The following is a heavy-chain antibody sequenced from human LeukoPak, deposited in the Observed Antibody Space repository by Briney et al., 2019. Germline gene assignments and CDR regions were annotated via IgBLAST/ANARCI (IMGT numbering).Heavy chain of an antibody. CDR3: ARDGSPWDS. J-gene: IGHJ4*02. CDR1: GFTFKAYW. CDR2: MNQDGSEK. D-gene: IGHD6-13*01. Sequence: GGSLRLYCVVSGFTFKAYWRSWVRQAPGKGLEWVANMNQDGSEKYYVDSVKGRFTISRDNAKNLLFLQMNSLRAEDTAVYYCARDGSPWDSWGQGTLVTVSS. V-gene: IGHV3-7*01.